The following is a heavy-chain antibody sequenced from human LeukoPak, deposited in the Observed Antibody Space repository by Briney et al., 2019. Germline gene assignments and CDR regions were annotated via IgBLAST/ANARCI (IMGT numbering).Heavy chain of an antibody. CDR1: GVTFSDYY. J-gene: IGHJ4*02. D-gene: IGHD3-9*01. Sequence: GGSLRLSCAASGVTFSDYYMSWVRRAPGEGLEWVANIKQDGSEKYYVDSVKGRFTISRDNAKNSLYLQMNSLRVEDTAVYYCARDRHLTGYYHLDYWGQGTLVTVSS. CDR3: ARDRHLTGYYHLDY. V-gene: IGHV3-7*01. CDR2: IKQDGSEK.